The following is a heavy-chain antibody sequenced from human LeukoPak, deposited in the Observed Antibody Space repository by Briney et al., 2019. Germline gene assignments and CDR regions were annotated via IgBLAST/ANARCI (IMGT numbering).Heavy chain of an antibody. CDR3: ARGIVVVPAAIYWFDP. CDR2: FYYSGST. Sequence: PSETLSLTCTVSGGSISSSNYYWGWIRQPPGKGLEWIGYFYYSGSTYYNPSLRSRVTISVDTSKNQFSLKLSSVTAADTAVYYCARGIVVVPAAIYWFDPWGQGTLVTVSS. D-gene: IGHD2-2*01. V-gene: IGHV4-39*07. J-gene: IGHJ5*02. CDR1: GGSISSSNYY.